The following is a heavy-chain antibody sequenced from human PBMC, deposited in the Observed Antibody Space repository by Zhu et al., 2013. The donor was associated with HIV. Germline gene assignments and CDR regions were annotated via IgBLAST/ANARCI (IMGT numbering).Heavy chain of an antibody. CDR2: INPKSGGT. CDR3: ARGYSLGTWYNILGSGYYHDH. J-gene: IGHJ4*02. V-gene: IGHV1-2*02. Sequence: QVQLVQSGADVMKPGTSVKVSCKASGYTFTDHHLHWVRQAPGQGLQWMGWINPKSGGTNSAQDFKARVTMTRDMSISTVYMELSRLTSDDTAVYYCARGYSLGTWYNILGSGYYHDHWGQGTLVTVSS. CDR1: GYTFTDHH. D-gene: IGHD1-20*01.